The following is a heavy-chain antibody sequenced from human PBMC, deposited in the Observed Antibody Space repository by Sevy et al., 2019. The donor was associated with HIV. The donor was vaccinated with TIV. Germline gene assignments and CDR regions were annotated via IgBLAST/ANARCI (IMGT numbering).Heavy chain of an antibody. D-gene: IGHD2-21*02. Sequence: GGSLRLSCAASGFTFSSYVMHWVRQAPGKGLEWVALIWHDGTIKYYADSVKGRFTISRDNSKDTLFLQMNSLTPEDTAVYYCARGGGYCGGDCYSIDYWGQGALVTVSS. V-gene: IGHV3-33*08. CDR3: ARGGGYCGGDCYSIDY. J-gene: IGHJ4*02. CDR2: IWHDGTIK. CDR1: GFTFSSYV.